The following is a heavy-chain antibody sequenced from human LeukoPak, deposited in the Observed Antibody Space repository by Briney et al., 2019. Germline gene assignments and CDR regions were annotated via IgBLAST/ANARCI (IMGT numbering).Heavy chain of an antibody. D-gene: IGHD4-17*01. Sequence: GGSLRLSCAASGFSFSGSAIHWVRQASGKGLECVGRIKSKANNYATAYAASVRGRFTISRDDSKNTAYLQMNSLITEDTAVYYCTRPGEVPTVTYYFDYWGQGTLLTVSS. CDR2: IKSKANNYAT. CDR1: GFSFSGSA. CDR3: TRPGEVPTVTYYFDY. J-gene: IGHJ4*02. V-gene: IGHV3-73*01.